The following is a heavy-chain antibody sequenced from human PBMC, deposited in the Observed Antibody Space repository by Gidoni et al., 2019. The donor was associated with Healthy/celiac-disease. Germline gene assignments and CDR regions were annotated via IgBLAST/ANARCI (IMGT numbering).Heavy chain of an antibody. CDR2: IYYSGST. Sequence: QLQLQESAPGLVKPSETLSLTCTVSGGSISSSSYYWGWIRQPPGKGLEWIGSIYYSGSTYYNQSLKSRVTISVDTSKNQFSLKLSSVTAADTAVYYWARDAMVRGVITNWFDPWGQGTLVTVSS. V-gene: IGHV4-39*07. J-gene: IGHJ5*02. D-gene: IGHD3-10*01. CDR1: GGSISSSSYY. CDR3: ARDAMVRGVITNWFDP.